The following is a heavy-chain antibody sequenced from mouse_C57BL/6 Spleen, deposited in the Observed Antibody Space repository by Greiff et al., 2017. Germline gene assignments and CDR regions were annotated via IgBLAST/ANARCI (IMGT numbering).Heavy chain of an antibody. CDR3: ARYFLYAMDY. Sequence: EVKLMESGPELVKPGDSVKISCKASGYSFTGYFMNWVMQSHGKSLEWIGRINPYNGDTFYNQKFKGKATLTVDKSSSTAHMELRSLTSEDSAVYYCARYFLYAMDYWGQGTSVTVSS. CDR2: INPYNGDT. J-gene: IGHJ4*01. V-gene: IGHV1-20*01. CDR1: GYSFTGYF.